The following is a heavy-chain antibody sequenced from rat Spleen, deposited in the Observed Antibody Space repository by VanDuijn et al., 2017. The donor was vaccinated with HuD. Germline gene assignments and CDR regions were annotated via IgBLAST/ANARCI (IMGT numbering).Heavy chain of an antibody. CDR2: ITHSGST. D-gene: IGHD4-3*01. V-gene: IGHV3-4*01. J-gene: IGHJ2*01. CDR1: GYTIPSGYD. CDR3: ARKAIRGFDY. Sequence: EIQLQESGPGLVKPSQSLSLTCSVTGYTIPSGYDWSWIRKFPGNKMEWMGYITHSGSTKYNPSLKSRISITRDTSKNQFFLQLNSVTTEDTATYYCARKAIRGFDYWGQGVMVTVSS.